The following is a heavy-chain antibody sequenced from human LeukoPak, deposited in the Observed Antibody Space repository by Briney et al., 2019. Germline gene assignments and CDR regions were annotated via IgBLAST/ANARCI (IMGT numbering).Heavy chain of an antibody. D-gene: IGHD2-15*01. CDR3: AKDLVVVAATLALDY. V-gene: IGHV3-73*01. J-gene: IGHJ4*02. Sequence: GGSLRLSCAASGFTFSGSAIHWVRQASGKGLEWVGRIRSKANSYATAYAASVKGRFTISRDDSKNTAYLQMNSLRAEDTAVYYCAKDLVVVAATLALDYWGQGTLVTVSS. CDR1: GFTFSGSA. CDR2: IRSKANSYAT.